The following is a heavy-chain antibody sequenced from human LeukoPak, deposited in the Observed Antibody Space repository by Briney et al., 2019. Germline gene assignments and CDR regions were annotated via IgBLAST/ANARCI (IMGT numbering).Heavy chain of an antibody. D-gene: IGHD3-10*01. CDR1: GYSFTSYW. J-gene: IGHJ5*02. Sequence: GESLKISCQGSGYSFTSYWIGWVRQMPGKGLEWMGIIYPGDSDTRYSPSFQGQVTISADKSISTAYLQWSSLKASDTAMYYCARGLYLWFGDPGNWFDPWGQGTLVTVSS. CDR2: IYPGDSDT. CDR3: ARGLYLWFGDPGNWFDP. V-gene: IGHV5-51*01.